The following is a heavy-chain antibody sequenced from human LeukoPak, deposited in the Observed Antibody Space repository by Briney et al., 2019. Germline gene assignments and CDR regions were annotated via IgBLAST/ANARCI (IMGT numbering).Heavy chain of an antibody. V-gene: IGHV4-34*01. CDR1: GGSFSGYY. D-gene: IGHD3-22*01. J-gene: IGHJ3*02. Sequence: SETLSLTCAVYGGSFSGYYWSWIRQPPGKGLEWIGEINHSGSTNYNPSLKSRVTISVDTSKNQFSLKLSSVTAADTAVYYCARHRRGSWYYDSSGQLFDIWGQGTMVTVSS. CDR2: INHSGST. CDR3: ARHRRGSWYYDSSGQLFDI.